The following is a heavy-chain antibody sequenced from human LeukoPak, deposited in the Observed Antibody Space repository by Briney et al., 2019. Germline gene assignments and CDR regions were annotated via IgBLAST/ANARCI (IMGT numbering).Heavy chain of an antibody. D-gene: IGHD2-21*01. CDR1: GGTFSSYA. CDR3: ERDNKVACGSGFDY. V-gene: IGHV1-69*04. J-gene: IGHJ4*02. CDR2: IIPILGIS. Sequence: ASVKVSCQASGGTFSSYAISWVRLAPGPGIEWMGRIIPILGISNYAQKFQGRVTLDTDTSTSTAYMELRSLRSDDTDFYYCERDNKVACGSGFDYWGQGTLVTVSS.